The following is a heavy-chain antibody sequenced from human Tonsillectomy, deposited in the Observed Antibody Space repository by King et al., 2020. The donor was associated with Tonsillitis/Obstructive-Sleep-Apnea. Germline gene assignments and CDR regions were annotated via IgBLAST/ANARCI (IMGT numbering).Heavy chain of an antibody. V-gene: IGHV3-30*04. CDR1: GFTFSSYA. Sequence: VQLVESGGGVVQPGRSLRLSCAASGFTFSSYAMHWVRQAPGKGLEWVAVISFDGNNKYYADSVKGRFPISRDNSKNTLYLQMNSLRAEDTAVYYCARVRHAYYDSSGDDAFDIWGQGTMVTVSS. J-gene: IGHJ3*02. CDR3: ARVRHAYYDSSGDDAFDI. D-gene: IGHD3-22*01. CDR2: ISFDGNNK.